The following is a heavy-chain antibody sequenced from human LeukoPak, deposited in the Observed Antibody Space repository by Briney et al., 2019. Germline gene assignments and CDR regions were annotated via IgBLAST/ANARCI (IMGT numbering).Heavy chain of an antibody. V-gene: IGHV4-39*01. CDR2: IYYSGST. Sequence: PSETLSLTCTVSGGSISSSSYYWGWIRQPPGKGLEWIGSIYYSGSTYYNPSLKSRVTISVDTSKNQFSLKLSSVTAADTAVYYCARQVVPAANSWFDPWGQGTLVTVSS. CDR3: ARQVVPAANSWFDP. J-gene: IGHJ5*02. D-gene: IGHD2-2*01. CDR1: GGSISSSSYY.